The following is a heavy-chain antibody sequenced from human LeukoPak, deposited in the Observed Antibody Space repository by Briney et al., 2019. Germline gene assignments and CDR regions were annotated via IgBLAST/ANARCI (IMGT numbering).Heavy chain of an antibody. D-gene: IGHD3-22*01. CDR2: IYTSGST. J-gene: IGHJ3*02. V-gene: IGHV4-4*09. CDR3: ARHLKYYYDSSGFSGAFDI. Sequence: PSETLSLICTVSGGSISSYYWSWIRQPQGKGLEWIGYIYTSGSTNYNPSLKSRVTISVDTSKNQFSLKLSSVTAADTAVYYCARHLKYYYDSSGFSGAFDIWGQGTMVTVSS. CDR1: GGSISSYY.